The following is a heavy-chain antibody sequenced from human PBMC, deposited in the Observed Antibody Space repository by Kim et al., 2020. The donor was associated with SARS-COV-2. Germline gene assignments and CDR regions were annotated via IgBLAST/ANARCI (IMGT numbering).Heavy chain of an antibody. J-gene: IGHJ4*02. Sequence: SETLSLTCTVSGGSISSTFYFWSWIRQPPGKGLEWIGTIYHSGSTDYHPSLKNRVTISLDTSKNDFYLRLTSVTAADTAVYYCARLTVYGSTTTDSWGQG. CDR2: IYHSGST. CDR1: GGSISSTFYF. CDR3: ARLTVYGSTTTDS. V-gene: IGHV4-39*01. D-gene: IGHD3-10*01.